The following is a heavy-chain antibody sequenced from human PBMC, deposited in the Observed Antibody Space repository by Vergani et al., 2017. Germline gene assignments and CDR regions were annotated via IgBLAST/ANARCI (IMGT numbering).Heavy chain of an antibody. CDR1: GFTFSSYS. Sequence: EVQLVESGGGLVKPGGSLRLSCAASGFTFSSYSMNWVRQAPGKGLEWVSSISSSSSYIYYADSVKGRFTISRDNAKNSLYLQMNSLRAEDTAVYYCAKGDDCTNGVCYDAFDIWGQGTMVTVSS. CDR2: ISSSSSYI. D-gene: IGHD2-8*01. CDR3: AKGDDCTNGVCYDAFDI. J-gene: IGHJ3*02. V-gene: IGHV3-21*06.